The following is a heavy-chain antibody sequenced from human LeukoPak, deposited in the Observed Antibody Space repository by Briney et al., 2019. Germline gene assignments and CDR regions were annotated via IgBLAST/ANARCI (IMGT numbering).Heavy chain of an antibody. CDR2: INPNSGDT. D-gene: IGHD3-10*01. V-gene: IGHV1-2*02. CDR3: ARDVGPAPGGGFDP. CDR1: GYSFTAYH. Sequence: ASVRVSCKASGYSFTAYHLQWVRQAPGQGLEWMGWINPNSGDTNSGQNFRGRVTMTSDTSANTVYLLLSGLTSDDTAVYYCARDVGPAPGGGFDPWGQGTLVTVSS. J-gene: IGHJ5*02.